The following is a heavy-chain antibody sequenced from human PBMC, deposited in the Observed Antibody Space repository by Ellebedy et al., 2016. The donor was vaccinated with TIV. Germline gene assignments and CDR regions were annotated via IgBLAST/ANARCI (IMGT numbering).Heavy chain of an antibody. V-gene: IGHV3-23*01. CDR2: ISNTGSRT. CDR3: AKGRGGGSDSSAPRYYFDY. J-gene: IGHJ4*02. Sequence: PGGSLRLSCAASGVTFSSYAMSWVRQAPGKGLEWVSTISNTGSRTYYADSVEGRFIISRDNSKKTLYLQMNSLRADDTAVYYCAKGRGGGSDSSAPRYYFDYWGLGTLVTVSS. CDR1: GVTFSSYA. D-gene: IGHD3-22*01.